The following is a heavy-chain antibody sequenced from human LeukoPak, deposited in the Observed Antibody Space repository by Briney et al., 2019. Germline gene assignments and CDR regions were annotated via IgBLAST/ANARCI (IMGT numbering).Heavy chain of an antibody. CDR3: AIVRNSSTWMEFDY. CDR1: GYTLTELS. D-gene: IGHD6-13*01. J-gene: IGHJ4*02. Sequence: ASVKVSCKVSGYTLTELSMHWVRQAPGKGLEWMGGFDPEDGETIYAQKFQGRVTMTEDTYTDTAYMELSSLRSEDTAVYYCAIVRNSSTWMEFDYWGQGTLVTVSS. V-gene: IGHV1-24*01. CDR2: FDPEDGET.